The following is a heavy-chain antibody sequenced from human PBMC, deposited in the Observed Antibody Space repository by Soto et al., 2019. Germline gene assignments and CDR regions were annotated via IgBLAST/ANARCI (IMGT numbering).Heavy chain of an antibody. Sequence: VQSGAEVKKPGESLKISCQGYGYTFNNYWIGRVRQMPGKGLEWMGVIYPGDSDTRYCPSFQGQVTLSADRSISTVYLQWSSLKASDTAIYYCARNDILTGSPFDIWGQGTTVTVSS. CDR1: GYTFNNYW. V-gene: IGHV5-51*03. CDR2: IYPGDSDT. J-gene: IGHJ3*02. CDR3: ARNDILTGSPFDI. D-gene: IGHD3-9*01.